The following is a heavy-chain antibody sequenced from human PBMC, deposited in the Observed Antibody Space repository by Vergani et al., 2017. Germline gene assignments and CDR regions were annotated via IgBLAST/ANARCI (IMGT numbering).Heavy chain of an antibody. CDR2: MDYSGST. CDR1: GDSVISTDYH. Sequence: QVQLQESGPGLVKPSETLSLTCTVSGDSVISTDYHLGWIRQPPGKGLEWIGSMDYSGSTSYDPSLESRISISFAKPKNQLSLRLTSVTAADTAVYYCASKRGACRAAYCHSCDFWGRGTLVGVSS. CDR3: ASKRGACRAAYCHSCDF. V-gene: IGHV4-39*01. D-gene: IGHD2-15*01. J-gene: IGHJ4*02.